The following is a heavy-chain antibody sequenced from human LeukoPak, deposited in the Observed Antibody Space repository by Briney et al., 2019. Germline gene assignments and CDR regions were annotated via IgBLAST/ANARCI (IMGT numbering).Heavy chain of an antibody. CDR3: ARAPGEIVGPPDKYYFDY. CDR2: ISSYNGNT. Sequence: ASVKVSCKASGYTFSNYGISWVRQAPGQGLEWMGWISSYNGNTNYVQKLQGRVSMTTDTSTSTAYMELRSLRSDDTAVYYCARAPGEIVGPPDKYYFDYWGQGTLVTVSP. D-gene: IGHD1-26*01. CDR1: GYTFSNYG. J-gene: IGHJ4*02. V-gene: IGHV1-18*01.